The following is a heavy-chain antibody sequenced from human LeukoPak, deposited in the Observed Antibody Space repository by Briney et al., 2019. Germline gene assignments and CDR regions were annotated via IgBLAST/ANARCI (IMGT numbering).Heavy chain of an antibody. J-gene: IGHJ4*02. CDR1: GYRFTSYW. V-gene: IGHV5-51*01. CDR3: ARSGLTHHPITYYYDSSGSFDY. Sequence: GESLKISCKGSGYRFTSYWIGWVRQMPGKGLEWMGIIYPGDSDTRYSPSFQGQVTISADKSISTAYLQWSSLKASDTAMYYCARSGLTHHPITYYYDSSGSFDYWGQGTLVTVSS. D-gene: IGHD3-22*01. CDR2: IYPGDSDT.